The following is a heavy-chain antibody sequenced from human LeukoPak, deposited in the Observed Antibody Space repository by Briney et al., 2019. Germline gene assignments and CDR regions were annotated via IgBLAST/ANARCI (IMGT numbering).Heavy chain of an antibody. CDR3: AKGLYRAVVMSWFDY. CDR1: EFIFSAYG. V-gene: IGHV3-30*02. CDR2: IRDDGSNK. J-gene: IGHJ4*02. Sequence: GGSLRLSCAASEFIFSAYGMHWVRQAPGKGLEWVAFIRDDGSNKYYTDSVKGRFTISRDNSRNTLYLQMNSLRTEDTAVYYCAKGLYRAVVMSWFDYWGQGTLVTVSS. D-gene: IGHD5-18*01.